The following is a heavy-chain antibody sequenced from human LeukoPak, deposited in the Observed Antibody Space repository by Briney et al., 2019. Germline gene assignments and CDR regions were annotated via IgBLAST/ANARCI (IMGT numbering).Heavy chain of an antibody. J-gene: IGHJ3*02. D-gene: IGHD3-22*01. CDR1: GGSISSYY. Sequence: SETLSLTCTVSGGSISSYYWSWIRQPPGKGLERIGYIYYSGSTNYNPSLKSRVTISVDTSKNQFSLKLSSVTAADTAVYYCARNYYDSSGYYRAVVDAFDIWGQGTMVTVSS. V-gene: IGHV4-59*01. CDR2: IYYSGST. CDR3: ARNYYDSSGYYRAVVDAFDI.